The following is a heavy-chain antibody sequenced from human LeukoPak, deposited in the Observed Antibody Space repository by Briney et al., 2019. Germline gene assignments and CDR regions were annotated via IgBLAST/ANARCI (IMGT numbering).Heavy chain of an antibody. D-gene: IGHD2-2*01. CDR2: ISAYDGNT. CDR3: ARSHPRVPAIDY. V-gene: IGHV1-18*01. CDR1: GYTFSNYG. Sequence: ASVKVSCKASGYTFSNYGISWVRQAPGQGLEWMGWISAYDGNTNYAQKLQGRVTMTTDTSTSTAYMELRSLRSDDTAVYYCARSHPRVPAIDYWGQGTLVTVSS. J-gene: IGHJ4*02.